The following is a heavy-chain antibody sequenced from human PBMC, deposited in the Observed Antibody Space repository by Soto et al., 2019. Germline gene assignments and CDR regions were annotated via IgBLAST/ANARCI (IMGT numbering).Heavy chain of an antibody. D-gene: IGHD5-18*01. CDR2: IKSKTDGGTT. CDR1: GFTFSNAW. J-gene: IGHJ4*02. CDR3: TTDFVGYEGYFDY. V-gene: IGHV3-15*01. Sequence: PGGSLRLSCAASGFTFSNAWMSWVRQAPGKGLEWVGRIKSKTDGGTTDYAAPVKGRFTISRDDSKNTLYLQMNSLKTEDTAVYYCTTDFVGYEGYFDYWGQGTLVTVSS.